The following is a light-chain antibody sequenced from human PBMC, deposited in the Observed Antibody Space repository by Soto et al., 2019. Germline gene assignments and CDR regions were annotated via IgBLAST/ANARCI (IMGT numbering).Light chain of an antibody. CDR1: SSDVGGYNY. CDR2: EVN. Sequence: QSGSGCGTPGDALAISCTRTSSDVGGYNYASWYQQHPGKAPKLMIYEVNKRPSGVPDRFSGSKSGNTASLTVSGLQADDEADYYCSSYAGSTNVFGTGTKVAVL. J-gene: IGLJ1*01. V-gene: IGLV2-8*01. CDR3: SSYAGSTNV.